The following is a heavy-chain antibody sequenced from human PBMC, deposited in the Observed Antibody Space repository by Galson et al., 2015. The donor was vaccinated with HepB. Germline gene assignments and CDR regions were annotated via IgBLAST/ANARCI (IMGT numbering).Heavy chain of an antibody. CDR3: ARPPYYDSSGYNAFDI. CDR2: IKQDGSGK. D-gene: IGHD3-22*01. J-gene: IGHJ3*02. V-gene: IGHV3-7*03. CDR1: GFTFSSYW. Sequence: SLRLSCAASGFTFSSYWMSWVRQAPGKGLEWVANIKQDGSGKYYVDSVKGRFTISRDNAKNSPYLQMNSLRAEDTAVYYCARPPYYDSSGYNAFDIWGQGTMVTVSS.